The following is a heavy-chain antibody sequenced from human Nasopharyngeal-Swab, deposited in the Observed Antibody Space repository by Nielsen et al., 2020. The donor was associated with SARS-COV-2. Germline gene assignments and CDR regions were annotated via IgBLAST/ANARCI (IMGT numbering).Heavy chain of an antibody. V-gene: IGHV3-23*01. J-gene: IGHJ4*02. Sequence: GGSLRLSCAASGFTFDNYAMSWVRQPPGRGLEWVSSISGSGSNTYYSDSVKGRFTISRDNSQNTLYLQMNSLRAEDTALYYCAKDGGGWYTSGWYYFDSWGQQILVTVSS. CDR2: ISGSGSNT. CDR1: GFTFDNYA. D-gene: IGHD6-19*01. CDR3: AKDGGGWYTSGWYYFDS.